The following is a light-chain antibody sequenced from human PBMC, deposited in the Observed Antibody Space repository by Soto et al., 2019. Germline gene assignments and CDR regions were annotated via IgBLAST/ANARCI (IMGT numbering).Light chain of an antibody. CDR2: GAS. V-gene: IGKV3-20*01. CDR3: QQYGSSPWT. J-gene: IGKJ1*01. Sequence: IVLTQSPGTLSLSPWERATLSCRASQSVSSSYLAWYQQKPGQAPRLLIYGASSRATGIPDRFSGSGSGTDFTLTISRLEPEDFAVYYCQQYGSSPWTFGQGTKWIS. CDR1: QSVSSSY.